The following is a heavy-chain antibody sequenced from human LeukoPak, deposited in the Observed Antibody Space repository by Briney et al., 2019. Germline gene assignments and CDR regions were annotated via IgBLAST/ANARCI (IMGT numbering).Heavy chain of an antibody. CDR2: TKSKTDGATT. J-gene: IGHJ4*02. Sequence: GGSLTLSCAASGLSFSNAWMSWVRQAPGKGLEWVGRTKSKTDGATTDYAVPVKGRFTISTDDSQNTLYLQMNSLKTEDTAVYYCTTFESWGQGTLVTVSS. CDR1: GLSFSNAW. CDR3: TTFES. V-gene: IGHV3-15*01.